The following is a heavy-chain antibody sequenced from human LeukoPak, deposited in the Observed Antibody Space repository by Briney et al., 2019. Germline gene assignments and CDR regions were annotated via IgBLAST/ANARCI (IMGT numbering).Heavy chain of an antibody. J-gene: IGHJ4*02. CDR3: ARGRSTVTTHFDY. Sequence: SETLSLTCTVSGGSISSGGYYWSWIRQHPGKGLEWIGYIYYSGSTYYNPSLKSRVTISVDTSKNQFSLKLSSVTAADTAVYYCARGRSTVTTHFDYRGQGTLVTVSS. CDR1: GGSISSGGYY. CDR2: IYYSGST. D-gene: IGHD4-17*01. V-gene: IGHV4-31*03.